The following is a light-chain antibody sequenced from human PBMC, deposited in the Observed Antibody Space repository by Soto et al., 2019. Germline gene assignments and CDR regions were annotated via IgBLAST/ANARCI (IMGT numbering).Light chain of an antibody. CDR3: QTWGTGIHV. CDR1: SGHSSYA. V-gene: IGLV4-69*01. CDR2: LNSDVSH. Sequence: QSVLTQSPSASASLGASVKLTCTLSSGHSSYAIAWHQQQTEKGPRYLMKLNSDVSHSRGDGIPDRFSGSSSGAERYLTISSLQSEDEADYYCQTWGTGIHVFGTGTELTVL. J-gene: IGLJ1*01.